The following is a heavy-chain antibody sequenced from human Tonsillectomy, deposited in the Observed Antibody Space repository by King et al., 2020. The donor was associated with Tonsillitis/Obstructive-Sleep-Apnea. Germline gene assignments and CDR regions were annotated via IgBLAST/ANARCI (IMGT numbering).Heavy chain of an antibody. CDR3: ARGFKVTKDMVYFDY. J-gene: IGHJ4*02. D-gene: IGHD4-17*01. CDR1: GYTFTGYY. Sequence: VQLVQSGAEVKKPGASVKVSCKASGYTFTGYYMHWVRQAPGQGLDWMGWINPNSGGPNYAQKFQGRVTMTRDTSISTAYIELSSLRSDDTAVYYCARGFKVTKDMVYFDYWGQGTLVTVSS. V-gene: IGHV1-2*02. CDR2: INPNSGGP.